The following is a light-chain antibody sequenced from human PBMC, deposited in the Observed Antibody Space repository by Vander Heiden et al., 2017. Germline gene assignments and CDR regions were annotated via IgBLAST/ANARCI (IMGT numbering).Light chain of an antibody. Sequence: DIQMTQSPSSLSASVGDRVTITCRASQSISSYLNWYQQKPGKAPKLLIYAASSLQSGVPSRFSGSGYGTDFTLTISSRQPEDFAPYYCQQNDSNPLVTFGHGTKVDIK. CDR1: QSISSY. CDR3: QQNDSNPLVT. CDR2: AAS. J-gene: IGKJ3*01. V-gene: IGKV1-39*01.